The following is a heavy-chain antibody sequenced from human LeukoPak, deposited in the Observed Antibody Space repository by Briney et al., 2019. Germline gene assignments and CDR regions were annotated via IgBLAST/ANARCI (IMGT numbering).Heavy chain of an antibody. CDR2: ISGSGGST. D-gene: IGHD3-22*01. CDR3: AKRTDSSGYYFDY. V-gene: IGHV3-23*01. Sequence: GGSLRLSCAASGFTFSSYAMSWVRQAPGKGLEWVSAISGSGGSTYYADSVKGRFSISRDNSKNTLYLQMNSLRAEDTAVYYCAKRTDSSGYYFDYWGQGTLVTVSS. J-gene: IGHJ4*02. CDR1: GFTFSSYA.